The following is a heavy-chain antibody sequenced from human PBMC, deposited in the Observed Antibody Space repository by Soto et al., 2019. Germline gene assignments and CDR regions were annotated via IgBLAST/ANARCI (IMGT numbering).Heavy chain of an antibody. D-gene: IGHD1-1*01. V-gene: IGHV3-30*18. CDR3: AKIRDVYNLHSYYRMNG. J-gene: IGHJ6*02. CDR1: GCTFNNYG. CDR2: ILYDGGKN. Sequence: GGSLRLSCAASGCTFNNYGMHWVRQAPGKGLEWVAHILYDGGKNYYADSVKGRFTISRDNSKNTLYLQMNRLTAEDTAVYFCAKIRDVYNLHSYYRMNGLGQGTRVTGS.